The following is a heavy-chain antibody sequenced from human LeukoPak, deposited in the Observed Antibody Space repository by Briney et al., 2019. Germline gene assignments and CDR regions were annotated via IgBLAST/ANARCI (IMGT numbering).Heavy chain of an antibody. CDR1: GFTFGDYV. CDR2: IKSYTFGGTT. V-gene: IGHV3-49*04. Sequence: GGSLRLSCTGSGFTFGDYVMSWVRQAPGKGLEWVAFIKSYTFGGTTEYAASVKGRFTLSRDESKSIAYLQMNSLRAEDTAVYYCAREGLRWFGEFAFDYWGQGTLVTVSS. J-gene: IGHJ4*02. D-gene: IGHD3-10*01. CDR3: AREGLRWFGEFAFDY.